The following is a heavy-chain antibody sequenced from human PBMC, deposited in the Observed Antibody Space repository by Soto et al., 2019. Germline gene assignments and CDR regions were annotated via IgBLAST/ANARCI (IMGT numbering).Heavy chain of an antibody. CDR1: GVSVNSGNYY. V-gene: IGHV4-39*07. CDR3: ARDKITGLFDY. D-gene: IGHD2-8*02. CDR2: INHSGST. J-gene: IGHJ4*02. Sequence: PSETLSLTCTVSGVSVNSGNYYWTWIRQPPGTGLEWIGEINHSGSTNYNPSLKSRVTISVDTSKNQFSLKLTSVTAADTAVYYCARDKITGLFDYWSQGTLVTVSS.